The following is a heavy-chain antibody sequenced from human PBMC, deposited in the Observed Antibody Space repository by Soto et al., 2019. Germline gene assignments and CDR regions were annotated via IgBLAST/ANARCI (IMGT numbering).Heavy chain of an antibody. V-gene: IGHV1-69*04. D-gene: IGHD3-22*01. CDR2: IIPILGIA. J-gene: IGHJ4*02. CDR3: ARDVYYDSSGYYYYFDY. Sequence: SVKVSCKASGGTFSSYTISWVRQAPGQGLEWMGRIIPILGIANYAQKFQGRVTITADKSTSTAYMELSSLRSEDTAVYYCARDVYYDSSGYYYYFDYWGQGTLVTVSS. CDR1: GGTFSSYT.